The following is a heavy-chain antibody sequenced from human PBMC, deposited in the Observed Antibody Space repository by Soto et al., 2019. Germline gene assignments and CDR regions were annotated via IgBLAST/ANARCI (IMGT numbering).Heavy chain of an antibody. Sequence: QVHLVQSGAEVKRPGASVKVSCKTSGYTFTNYYMHWVRQAPGQGLECMGWINPSSGGTMFAQKFQGRVTMTRDTYIRTAYMELTSLSSDDTAVYYCARGSNWNSNWYDPWGQGTLVTVSS. CDR3: ARGSNWNSNWYDP. V-gene: IGHV1-2*02. J-gene: IGHJ5*02. CDR2: INPSSGGT. D-gene: IGHD1-1*01. CDR1: GYTFTNYY.